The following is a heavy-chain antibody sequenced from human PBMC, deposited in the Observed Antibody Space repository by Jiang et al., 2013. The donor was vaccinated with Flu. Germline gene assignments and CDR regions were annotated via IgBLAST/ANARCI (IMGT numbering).Heavy chain of an antibody. Sequence: SGAEVKKPGASVKVSCKASDYSFTNYGISWVRQAPGQGLEWMGWISAYNGNTNYAQKLQGRVTMTTDTSTSTTYMELRSLRSDDTAVYYCARAKMTTVTTAPFDYWGQGTLVTVSS. CDR3: ARAKMTTVTTAPFDY. D-gene: IGHD4-11*01. V-gene: IGHV1-18*01. CDR1: DYSFTNYG. CDR2: ISAYNGNT. J-gene: IGHJ4*02.